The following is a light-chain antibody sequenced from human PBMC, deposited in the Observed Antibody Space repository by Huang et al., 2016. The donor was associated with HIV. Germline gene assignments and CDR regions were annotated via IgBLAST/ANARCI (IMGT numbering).Light chain of an antibody. CDR2: AAS. CDR3: QQGYSLWT. J-gene: IGKJ1*01. CDR1: QSISDY. V-gene: IGKV1-39*01. Sequence: DIQMTQSPSSLSAAVGDRVTITCRASQSISDYLYWYQQKPGKAPKLLIYAASNLQSGLPSRFSGSGAETDFTLTISGLQPEDFATYYCQQGYSLWTFGQGTKVDIK.